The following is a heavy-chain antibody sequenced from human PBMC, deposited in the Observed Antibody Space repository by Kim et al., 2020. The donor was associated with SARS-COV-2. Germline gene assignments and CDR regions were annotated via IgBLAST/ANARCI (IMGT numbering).Heavy chain of an antibody. CDR2: INHSGST. CDR1: GGSFSGYY. Sequence: SETLSLTCAVYGGSFSGYYWSWIRQPPGKGLEWIGEINHSGSTNYNPSLKSRVTISVDTSKNQFSLKLSSVTAADTAVYYCARDITWGNAFDIWGQGTMV. V-gene: IGHV4-34*01. J-gene: IGHJ3*02. CDR3: ARDITWGNAFDI. D-gene: IGHD3-16*01.